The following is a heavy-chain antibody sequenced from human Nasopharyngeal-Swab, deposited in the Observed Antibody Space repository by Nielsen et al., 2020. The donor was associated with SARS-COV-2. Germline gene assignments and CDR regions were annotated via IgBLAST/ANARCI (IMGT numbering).Heavy chain of an antibody. CDR3: AKLSPYYYGSGSSHDAFDI. V-gene: IGHV3-23*01. D-gene: IGHD3-10*01. J-gene: IGHJ3*02. CDR2: ISSSGGST. Sequence: WIRQPPGKGLEWVSAISSSGGSTYYADSVKGRFTISRDNSKNTLYLQMNSLRAEDTAVYYCAKLSPYYYGSGSSHDAFDIWGQGTMVTVSS.